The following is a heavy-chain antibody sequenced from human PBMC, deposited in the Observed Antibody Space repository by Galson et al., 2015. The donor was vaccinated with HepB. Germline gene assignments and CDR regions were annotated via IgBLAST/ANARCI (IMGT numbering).Heavy chain of an antibody. D-gene: IGHD2-21*01. CDR2: ISYDGSNK. V-gene: IGHV3-30*18. CDR3: AKIEVVGGAFDI. CDR1: GFTFSSYG. Sequence: SLRLSCAASGFTFSSYGMHWVRQAPGKGLEWVAVISYDGSNKYYADSVKGRFTISRDNSKNTLYLQMNSLRAEDTAVYYCAKIEVVGGAFDIWGQGTMVTVSS. J-gene: IGHJ3*02.